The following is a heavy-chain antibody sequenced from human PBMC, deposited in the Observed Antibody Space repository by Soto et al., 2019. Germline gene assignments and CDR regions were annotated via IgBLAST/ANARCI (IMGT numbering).Heavy chain of an antibody. V-gene: IGHV1-2*02. D-gene: IGHD2-8*01. CDR3: ARGVDIVLMVYAIGVDY. Sequence: ASLKGYCKTAGYTFTVYYMHWVRQVTGQGLEWMGWINPNSGGTNYAQKFQGRVTMTRDTSISTAYMELSRLRSDDTAVYYCARGVDIVLMVYAIGVDYWGQGTLVTVSS. CDR2: INPNSGGT. CDR1: GYTFTVYY. J-gene: IGHJ4*02.